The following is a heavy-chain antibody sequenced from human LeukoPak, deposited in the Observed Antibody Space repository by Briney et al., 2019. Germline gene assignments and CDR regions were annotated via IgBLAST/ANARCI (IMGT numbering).Heavy chain of an antibody. J-gene: IGHJ4*02. CDR3: ARDRGADY. CDR2: ISSSGGSI. Sequence: GGSLRLSCAASGFTFSSFEMNWVRQAPGKGLEWVSYISSSGGSIYYADSVKGRFTISSDNAKSSLFLQMNSLRAEDTAVYYCARDRGADYWGQGTLVTDSS. V-gene: IGHV3-48*03. D-gene: IGHD1-26*01. CDR1: GFTFSSFE.